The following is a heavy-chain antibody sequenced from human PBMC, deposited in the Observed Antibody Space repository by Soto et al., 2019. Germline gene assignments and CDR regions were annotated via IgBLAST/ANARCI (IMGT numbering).Heavy chain of an antibody. J-gene: IGHJ4*02. Sequence: GASVKVSCKASGYTFTSYSISWVRQAPGQGLEWMGWISAYNGNANYAQKLQGRVTMTTDTSTSTAYMELRSLRSDDTAVYYCARHLAVAGHFDYWGQGTLVTVSS. CDR1: GYTFTSYS. V-gene: IGHV1-18*04. D-gene: IGHD6-19*01. CDR3: ARHLAVAGHFDY. CDR2: ISAYNGNA.